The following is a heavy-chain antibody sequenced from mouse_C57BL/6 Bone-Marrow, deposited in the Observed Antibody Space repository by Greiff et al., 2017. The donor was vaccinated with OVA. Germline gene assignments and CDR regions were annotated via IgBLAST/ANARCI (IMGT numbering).Heavy chain of an antibody. CDR1: GFTFSSYG. D-gene: IGHD1-1*01. CDR2: ISSGGSYT. Sequence: EVKLVESGGDLVKPGGSLKLSCAASGFTFSSYGMSWVSQTPDTRLEWVATISSGGSYTYYPHSVKGRFTITGDNAKNTLNLQVSSLKSEDTAMYYCARHYYGSSCAYWDQGTRVTVTA. V-gene: IGHV5-6*01. J-gene: IGHJ3*01. CDR3: ARHYYGSSCAY.